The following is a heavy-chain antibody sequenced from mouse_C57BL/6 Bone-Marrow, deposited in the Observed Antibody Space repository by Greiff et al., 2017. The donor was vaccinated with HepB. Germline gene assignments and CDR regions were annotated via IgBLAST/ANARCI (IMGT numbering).Heavy chain of an antibody. CDR2: INPSNGGT. Sequence: QVQLQQPGTELVKPGASVKLSCKASGYTFTSYWMHWVKQRPGQGLEWIGNINPSNGGTNYNEKFKSKATLTVDKASSTAYMQLSSLTSEDSAVYYCARPHYYGSSYDYFDYWGQGTTLTVSS. V-gene: IGHV1-53*01. D-gene: IGHD1-1*01. CDR3: ARPHYYGSSYDYFDY. CDR1: GYTFTSYW. J-gene: IGHJ2*01.